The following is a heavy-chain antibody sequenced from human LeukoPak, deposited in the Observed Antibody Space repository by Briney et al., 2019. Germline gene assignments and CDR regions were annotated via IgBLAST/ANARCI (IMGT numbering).Heavy chain of an antibody. J-gene: IGHJ4*02. D-gene: IGHD1-26*01. V-gene: IGHV3-23*01. CDR1: GFTFNSYA. CDR3: ARDRVGAIPYYFDY. Sequence: GGSLRLSCAASGFTFNSYAMTWVRQAPGKGLEWVSAISGSGGSTYYADSVKGRFTISRDNSKNTLYLQMNSLRAEDTAVYYCARDRVGAIPYYFDYWGQGTLVTVSS. CDR2: ISGSGGST.